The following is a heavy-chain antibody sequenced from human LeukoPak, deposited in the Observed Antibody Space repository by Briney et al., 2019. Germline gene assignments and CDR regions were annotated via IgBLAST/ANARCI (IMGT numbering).Heavy chain of an antibody. CDR1: GYSISSGYY. D-gene: IGHD3-9*01. V-gene: IGHV4-38-2*02. Sequence: SETLSLTCTVSGYSISSGYYWGWIRPPPGKGLEWIGSIYHSGSTYYNPSLKSRVTISVDTSKNQFSLKLSSVTAADTAVYYCARLTGYSSESWFDPWGQGTLVTVSS. CDR2: IYHSGST. J-gene: IGHJ5*02. CDR3: ARLTGYSSESWFDP.